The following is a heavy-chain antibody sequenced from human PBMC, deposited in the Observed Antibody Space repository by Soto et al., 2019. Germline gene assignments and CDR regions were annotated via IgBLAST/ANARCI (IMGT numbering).Heavy chain of an antibody. Sequence: SETLSLTCAVSGGSISSTNWWSWVRQPPGKGLEWIGEIYHSGTTNYNPSLKSRVTMSVDKSKNQFSLKLSSVTAADTAVYYCAKSISFDGLFFDYWGRGTLVTVSS. CDR1: GGSISSTNW. CDR2: IYHSGTT. D-gene: IGHD3-9*01. CDR3: AKSISFDGLFFDY. V-gene: IGHV4-4*02. J-gene: IGHJ4*02.